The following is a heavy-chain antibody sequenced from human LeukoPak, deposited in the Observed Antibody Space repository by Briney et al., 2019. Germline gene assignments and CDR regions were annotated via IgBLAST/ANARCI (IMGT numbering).Heavy chain of an antibody. CDR1: GYTFTDYY. J-gene: IGHJ6*03. V-gene: IGHV1-2*02. CDR2: INPNIGGT. D-gene: IGHD2-15*01. CDR3: ARVAAAPYYYYYYYMDV. Sequence: ASVKVSCNASGYTFTDYYMHWVRQAPGQGLEWMGWINPNIGGTNYAQKFQGRVTMTRDTSISTAYMELSRLRSDDTAVYYGARVAAAPYYYYYYYMDVWGKGTTVTVSS.